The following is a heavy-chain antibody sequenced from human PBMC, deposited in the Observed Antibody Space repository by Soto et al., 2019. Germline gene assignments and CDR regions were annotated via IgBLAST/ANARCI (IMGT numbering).Heavy chain of an antibody. CDR3: ARVSPGPYYYYYMDV. J-gene: IGHJ6*03. CDR2: INSDGSST. V-gene: IGHV3-74*01. Sequence: GGSLRLSCAASGFTFSSYWMHWVRQAPGKGLVWVSRINSDGSSTSYADSVKGRFTISRDNAKNTLYLQMNSLRAEDTAVYYCARVSPGPYYYYYMDVWGKGTTVTVSS. CDR1: GFTFSSYW.